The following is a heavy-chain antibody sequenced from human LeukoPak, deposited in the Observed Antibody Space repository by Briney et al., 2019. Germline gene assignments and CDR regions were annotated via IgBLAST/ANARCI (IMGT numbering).Heavy chain of an antibody. CDR2: ISSSSSYI. Sequence: TTGGSLRLSCAASGFTFSSYSMNWVRQAPGKGLEWVSSISSSSSYIYYADSVKGRFTISRDNAKNSLYLQMNSLRAEDTAVYYCARVASQQLVFDYWGQGTLVTVSS. J-gene: IGHJ4*02. D-gene: IGHD6-13*01. CDR3: ARVASQQLVFDY. V-gene: IGHV3-21*01. CDR1: GFTFSSYS.